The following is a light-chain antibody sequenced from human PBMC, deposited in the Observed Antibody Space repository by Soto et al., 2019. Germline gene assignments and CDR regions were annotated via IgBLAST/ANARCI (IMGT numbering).Light chain of an antibody. CDR3: QQRSNLPPT. V-gene: IGKV3D-20*02. Sequence: EVVLTQYPGVLSLSPGERATLSCRASESVNIMYLGWYQQKPGQAPRLLIFHTSLRPTGIPDRFSGGGSGTDFTLTISSLEPEDFAVYYCQQRSNLPPTFGQGTRLEI. CDR2: HTS. J-gene: IGKJ5*01. CDR1: ESVNIMY.